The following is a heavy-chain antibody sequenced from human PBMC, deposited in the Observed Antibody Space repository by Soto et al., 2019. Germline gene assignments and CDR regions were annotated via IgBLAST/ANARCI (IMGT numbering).Heavy chain of an antibody. CDR2: ISSNGVGT. CDR3: ARRARQDFYYMDV. CDR1: GVTLSGYA. D-gene: IGHD6-6*01. Sequence: EVQLAESGGGFAQTGGSLRLSFAASGVTLSGYAMDWVRQAPGKGLEYVSGISSNGVGTYYANSVQGRFTISRDNSKKTVYLQMGRMRPDEMAVYYCARRARQDFYYMDVWGNGTTFTFSS. V-gene: IGHV3-64*01. J-gene: IGHJ6*03.